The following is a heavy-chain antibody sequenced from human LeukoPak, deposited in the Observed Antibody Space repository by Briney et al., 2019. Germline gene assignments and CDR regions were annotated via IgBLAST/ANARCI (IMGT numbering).Heavy chain of an antibody. CDR2: MNPNSGNT. CDR1: GYTFTSYD. Sequence: ASVKVSCKASGYTFTSYDINWVRQATGQGLEWRGWMNPNSGNTGYAQKFQGRVTITRNPSISTAYRELSSLRSEDTAVYYCARVAAEVVGVPGAIGFGWLRRDYYYMDVWGKGTTVTVSS. D-gene: IGHD2-2*02. V-gene: IGHV1-8*03. CDR3: ARVAAEVVGVPGAIGFGWLRRDYYYMDV. J-gene: IGHJ6*03.